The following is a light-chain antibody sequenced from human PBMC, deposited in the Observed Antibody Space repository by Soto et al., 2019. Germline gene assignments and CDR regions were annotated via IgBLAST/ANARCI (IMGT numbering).Light chain of an antibody. CDR1: NIGSKS. J-gene: IGLJ3*02. V-gene: IGLV3-21*01. CDR2: FDS. Sequence: SYELTQPPSVSVAPGKTARITCGGNNIGSKSVHWYQQKPGQAPVMVIYFDSDRPSGIPERFSGSSSGNTATLTISRVEAGDEADYSCQVWHSGDHPVFGGGTKLTVL. CDR3: QVWHSGDHPV.